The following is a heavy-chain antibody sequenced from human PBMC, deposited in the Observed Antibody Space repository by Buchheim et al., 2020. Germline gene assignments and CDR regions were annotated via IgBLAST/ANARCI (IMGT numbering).Heavy chain of an antibody. CDR2: INLGGSG. Sequence: QVQLQQWGAGLLKPSETLSLTCAVYGGSFRGYFWSWIRQPPGKGLEWIGEINLGGSGNYNPSLKSRVTISLDTSKNHFSLNVNSVTAADTAVYYCARVPDNYRCYFDSWGQGTL. J-gene: IGHJ4*02. CDR3: ARVPDNYRCYFDS. D-gene: IGHD5-24*01. CDR1: GGSFRGYF. V-gene: IGHV4-34*01.